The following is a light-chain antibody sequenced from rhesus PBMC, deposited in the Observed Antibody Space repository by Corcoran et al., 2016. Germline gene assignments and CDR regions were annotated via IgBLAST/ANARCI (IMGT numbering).Light chain of an antibody. V-gene: IGKV3-24*04. J-gene: IGKJ2*01. CDR1: QSVSSY. Sequence: EIVLTQSPATLALSPGERATLSCRASQSVSSYLAWYQQKPGQAPRPLLDGASSRATGLPDRFSGSGSGTELTLTISSLEPEDVGVYFCLQSSNWYSFGQGTKVEIK. CDR3: LQSSNWYS. CDR2: GAS.